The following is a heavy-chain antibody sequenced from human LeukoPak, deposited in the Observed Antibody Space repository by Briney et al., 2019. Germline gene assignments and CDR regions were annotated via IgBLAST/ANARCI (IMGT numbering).Heavy chain of an antibody. V-gene: IGHV3-66*01. D-gene: IGHD4-11*01. Sequence: GGSLRLSCAASGFAFSDYAMSWVRQAPGKGLEWVSIIYSGGSTYNADSVKGRFTISRDNSKNTLYLQMNSLRAEDTAVYYCAREGTVRGQGTLVTVSS. CDR3: AREGTV. J-gene: IGHJ4*02. CDR2: IYSGGST. CDR1: GFAFSDYA.